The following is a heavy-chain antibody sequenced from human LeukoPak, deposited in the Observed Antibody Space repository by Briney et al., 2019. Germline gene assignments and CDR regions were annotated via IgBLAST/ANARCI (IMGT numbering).Heavy chain of an antibody. J-gene: IGHJ4*02. CDR2: INHSGST. CDR1: DDSIRSSAYY. V-gene: IGHV4-39*07. Sequence: SETLSLTCAVSDDSIRSSAYYWGWIRQPPGKGLEWIGEINHSGSTNYNPSLKSRVTISVDTSKNQFSLKLSSVTAADTAVYYCARGRVIIPYWGQGTLVTVSS. CDR3: ARGRVIIPY. D-gene: IGHD3-3*01.